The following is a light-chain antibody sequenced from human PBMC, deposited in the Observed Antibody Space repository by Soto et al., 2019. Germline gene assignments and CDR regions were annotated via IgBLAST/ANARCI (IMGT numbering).Light chain of an antibody. J-gene: IGKJ4*01. CDR1: QSVTNSF. CDR2: GAS. V-gene: IGKV3-20*01. Sequence: VSNSAGTVSLSKRERATLSCRSSQSVTNSFLAWYQQKPGQAPRLLIYGASSRATGIPDRFSGSGSGTDFTLTISRLEPEDVAVDYCQQSDSLRLSFCGGTKVDVK. CDR3: QQSDSLRLS.